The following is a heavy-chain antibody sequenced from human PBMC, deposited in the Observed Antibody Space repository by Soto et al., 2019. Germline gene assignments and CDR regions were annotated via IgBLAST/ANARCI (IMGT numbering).Heavy chain of an antibody. Sequence: SETLSLTCTVSGSSINSSGYYWGWIRQPPGKGLEWIGSMFYGVSTYYNPSLKSRVTVSVDTSKNQFSLNLRSVTAADTAVYYCARKLRVGLTPVDYWGQGTLVTVSS. CDR2: MFYGVST. J-gene: IGHJ4*02. V-gene: IGHV4-39*01. D-gene: IGHD3-10*01. CDR1: GSSINSSGYY. CDR3: ARKLRVGLTPVDY.